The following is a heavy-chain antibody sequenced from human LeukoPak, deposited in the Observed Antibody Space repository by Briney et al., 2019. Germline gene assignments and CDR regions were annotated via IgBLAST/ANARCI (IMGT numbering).Heavy chain of an antibody. J-gene: IGHJ4*02. CDR2: IRSQAYSVTT. CDR3: TRDIVSISQPYYFDY. CDR1: GFTFGYHA. D-gene: IGHD2-2*01. V-gene: IGHV3-49*04. Sequence: GGSLRLSCTASGFTFGYHAINWVRQAPGRGLVWVAFIRSQAYSVTTEYATSVKDRFTISRDDSKSIAYLQMNSLKTEDTAVYYCTRDIVSISQPYYFDYWGQGTLVTVSS.